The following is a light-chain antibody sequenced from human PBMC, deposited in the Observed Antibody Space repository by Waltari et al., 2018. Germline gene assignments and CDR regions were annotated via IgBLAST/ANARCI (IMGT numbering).Light chain of an antibody. CDR1: QSLVSGDGKIY. V-gene: IGKV2-30*01. J-gene: IGKJ2*01. CDR2: RVS. Sequence: VVMTDSPLSLPVTLGLPASLFCRSCQSLVSGDGKIYLNWFHQRPGQSPRRLFCRVSERDSGVTARFSSSGSGTDFTLKISRVEAEDLGIYYCMQGTHRPPTFGQGTTLEIK. CDR3: MQGTHRPPT.